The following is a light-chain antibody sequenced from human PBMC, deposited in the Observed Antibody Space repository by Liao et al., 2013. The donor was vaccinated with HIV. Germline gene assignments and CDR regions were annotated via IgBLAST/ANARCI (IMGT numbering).Light chain of an antibody. CDR3: QAWDSSGYV. J-gene: IGLJ1*01. V-gene: IGLV3-21*01. Sequence: SYVLTQPPSVSVAPGETARITCGGNNIGSKSVHWYQQKPGQSPVLVIYQDSKRPSGIPERFSGSNSGNTATLTISGTQAMDEADYYCQAWDSSGYVFGTGTKVTVL. CDR1: NIGSKS. CDR2: QDS.